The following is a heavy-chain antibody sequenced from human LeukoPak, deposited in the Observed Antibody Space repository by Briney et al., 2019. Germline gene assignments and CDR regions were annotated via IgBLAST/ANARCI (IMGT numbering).Heavy chain of an antibody. J-gene: IGHJ6*03. D-gene: IGHD2-8*01. V-gene: IGHV3-23*01. Sequence: GGSLRLSCAASGFTFSSYAMSWVRQAPGKGLEWVSAISGSGGSTYYADSVQGRFTISRDNSKNTLYLQINSLEAEDTAGHYCSKSPPSLMVYDYYYYYMDVWRKGTTVTVSS. CDR1: GFTFSSYA. CDR2: ISGSGGST. CDR3: SKSPPSLMVYDYYYYYMDV.